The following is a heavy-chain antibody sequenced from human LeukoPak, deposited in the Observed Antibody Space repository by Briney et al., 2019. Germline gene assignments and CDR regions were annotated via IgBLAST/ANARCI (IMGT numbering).Heavy chain of an antibody. CDR3: ARGVTYYDILTGYSPGAFDI. CDR2: IYYSGST. D-gene: IGHD3-9*01. Sequence: SETLSLTCTVSGGSISSYYWSWIRQHPGKGLEWIGYIYYSGSTNYNPSLKSRVTISVDTSKNQFSLKLSSVTAADTAVYYCARGVTYYDILTGYSPGAFDIWGQGTMVTVSS. V-gene: IGHV4-59*01. CDR1: GGSISSYY. J-gene: IGHJ3*02.